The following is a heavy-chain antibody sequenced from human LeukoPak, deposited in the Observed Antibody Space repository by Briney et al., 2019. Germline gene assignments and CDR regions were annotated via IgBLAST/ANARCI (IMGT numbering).Heavy chain of an antibody. J-gene: IGHJ4*02. Sequence: ASVKVSCKSSGYSFIDYYIHWVRQAPGQGLEWMGWINTNSGATKYAQKFQGRVSMTRDTSTNTAYMDLTNLRSDDTAIFYCARVKKLMPEFEFWGQGTLVTVSS. CDR2: INTNSGAT. D-gene: IGHD2-2*01. V-gene: IGHV1-2*02. CDR1: GYSFIDYY. CDR3: ARVKKLMPEFEF.